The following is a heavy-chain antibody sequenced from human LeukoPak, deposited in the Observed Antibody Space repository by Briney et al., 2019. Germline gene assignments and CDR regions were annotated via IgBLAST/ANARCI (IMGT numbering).Heavy chain of an antibody. CDR2: INPSGGST. D-gene: IGHD3-3*01. CDR1: GYTFTSYY. Sequence: GASVKVSFKASGYTFTSYYMHWVRQAPGQGLEWMGIINPSGGSTSYAQKFQGRVTMTRDTSTSTAYMELRSLRSDDTAVYYCARDPLTYYDFWSGYPPPYMDVWGQGTTVTVSS. V-gene: IGHV1-46*01. J-gene: IGHJ6*02. CDR3: ARDPLTYYDFWSGYPPPYMDV.